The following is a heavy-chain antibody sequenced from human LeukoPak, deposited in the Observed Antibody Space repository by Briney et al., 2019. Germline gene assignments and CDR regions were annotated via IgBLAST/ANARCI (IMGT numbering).Heavy chain of an antibody. CDR2: ISDDGSNK. J-gene: IGHJ6*02. V-gene: IGHV3-30*04. D-gene: IGHD6-19*01. Sequence: QAAGSLRLSCAASGFTFSSYAMHWVRQAPGKGLEWVAVISDDGSNKYYADSVKGRFTISRDNSKNTLYLQMNSLRAEDTAVYYCARSGSGWYGYYYGMDVWGQGTTVTVSS. CDR3: ARSGSGWYGYYYGMDV. CDR1: GFTFSSYA.